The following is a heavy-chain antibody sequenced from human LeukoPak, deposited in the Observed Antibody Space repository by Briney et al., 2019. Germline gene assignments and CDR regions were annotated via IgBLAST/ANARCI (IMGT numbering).Heavy chain of an antibody. CDR3: ARGRNGYCSGGSCYALGY. D-gene: IGHD2-15*01. CDR2: INHSGST. J-gene: IGHJ4*02. Sequence: SETLSLTCAVYGGSFSGYYWSWIRQPLGKGLEWIGEINHSGSTNYNPSLKSRVTISVDTSKNQFSLKLSSVTAADTAVYYCARGRNGYCSGGSCYALGYWGQGTLVTVSS. CDR1: GGSFSGYY. V-gene: IGHV4-34*01.